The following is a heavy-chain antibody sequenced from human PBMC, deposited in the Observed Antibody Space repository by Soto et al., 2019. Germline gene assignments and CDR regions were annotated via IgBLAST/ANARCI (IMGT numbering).Heavy chain of an antibody. V-gene: IGHV4-4*02. CDR1: GGSFTSNNW. D-gene: IGHD1-7*01. CDR2: IYRTGST. CDR3: ASRDPGTSVDY. J-gene: IGHJ4*02. Sequence: SETLSLTCAVSGGSFTSNNWWTWVRQPPGQGLEWIGEIYRTGSTNYNPSLKSRVTISLDKSEYQFSLKVTSLTAADTAVYYCASRDPGTSVDYWGQGTLVTVSS.